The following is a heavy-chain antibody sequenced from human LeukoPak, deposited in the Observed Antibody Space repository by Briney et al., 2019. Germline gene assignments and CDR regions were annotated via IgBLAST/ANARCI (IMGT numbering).Heavy chain of an antibody. CDR2: IIPIFGTA. V-gene: IGHV1-69*05. CDR3: ARDIVVVPAAISRGDRYYYYYMDV. D-gene: IGHD2-2*01. J-gene: IGHJ6*03. CDR1: GGTFSSYA. Sequence: ASVKVSCKASGGTFSSYAISWVRQAPGQGLEWMGGIIPIFGTANYAQKFQGRVTITTDESTSTAYMELSSLRSEDTAVYYCARDIVVVPAAISRGDRYYYYYMDVWGKGTTVTVSS.